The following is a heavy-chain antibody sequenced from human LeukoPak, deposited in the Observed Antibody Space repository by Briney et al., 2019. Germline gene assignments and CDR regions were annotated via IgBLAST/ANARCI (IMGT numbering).Heavy chain of an antibody. D-gene: IGHD4-17*01. CDR1: GYSISSGYY. Sequence: SETLSLTCTVSGYSISSGYYWGWIRQPPGKGLEWIGSIYHSGSTYYNPSLKSRVTISVDTSKNQFSLKLSSVTAADTAVYYCARIPTVTFFDYWGQGTLVTVSS. J-gene: IGHJ4*02. CDR3: ARIPTVTFFDY. CDR2: IYHSGST. V-gene: IGHV4-38-2*02.